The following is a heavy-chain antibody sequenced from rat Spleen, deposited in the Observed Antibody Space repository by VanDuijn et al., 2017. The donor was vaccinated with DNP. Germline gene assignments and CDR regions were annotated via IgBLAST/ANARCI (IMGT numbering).Heavy chain of an antibody. CDR3: AKDPRDFDY. CDR1: GFTFSDYY. V-gene: IGHV5-22*01. J-gene: IGHJ2*01. Sequence: EVQLVESGGGLVQPGRSLKLSCAASGFTFSDYYMAWVRQAPKKGLELVAAISYEGSSTYYGDSVKGRFTISRDNAENTVYLQMNSLRSEDTATYYCAKDPRDFDYWGQGVMVTVSS. D-gene: IGHD4-3*01. CDR2: ISYEGSST.